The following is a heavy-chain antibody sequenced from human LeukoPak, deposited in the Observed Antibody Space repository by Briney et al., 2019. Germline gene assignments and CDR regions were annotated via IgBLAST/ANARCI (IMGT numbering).Heavy chain of an antibody. V-gene: IGHV3-13*01. D-gene: IGHD2-21*02. CDR1: GFTYSSYD. J-gene: IGHJ4*02. CDR2: ISAAGDT. Sequence: GGSLRLSCAASGFTYSSYDMHWVRQATGKGLEWVSAISAAGDTYYLDSVKGRFTISRENAKNSLYLQMNSLRAGDTAVYYCVALGDRIYWGQGTLVTVSS. CDR3: VALGDRIY.